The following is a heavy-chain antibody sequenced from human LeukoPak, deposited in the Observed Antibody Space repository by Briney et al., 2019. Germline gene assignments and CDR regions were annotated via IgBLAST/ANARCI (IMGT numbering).Heavy chain of an antibody. V-gene: IGHV4-4*07. CDR2: IYTSGST. CDR1: GGSISSYY. D-gene: IGHD3-22*01. Sequence: SETLSLTCTVSGGSISSYYWSWIRQPAGKGLEWIRRIYTSGSTNYNPSLKSRVTMSVDTSKNQFSLKLSSVTAADTAVYYCARLYYDSSGYYYGDAFDIWGQGTMVTVSS. CDR3: ARLYYDSSGYYYGDAFDI. J-gene: IGHJ3*02.